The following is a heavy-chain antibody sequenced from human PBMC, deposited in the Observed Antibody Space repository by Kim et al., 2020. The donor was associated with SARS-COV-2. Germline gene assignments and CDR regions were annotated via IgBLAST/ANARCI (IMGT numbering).Heavy chain of an antibody. Sequence: GGSLRLSCTTSGLTFGDHSMSWVRRGPGKGLEWVGFIRSKASGETTAYAASVKGRFTIYRDDSNSIAYLQMNSLKTEDTAVYYCIAGEGYTGYWGQGTLVTVSS. V-gene: IGHV3-49*04. D-gene: IGHD5-12*01. CDR3: IAGEGYTGY. CDR2: IRSKASGETT. CDR1: GLTFGDHS. J-gene: IGHJ4*02.